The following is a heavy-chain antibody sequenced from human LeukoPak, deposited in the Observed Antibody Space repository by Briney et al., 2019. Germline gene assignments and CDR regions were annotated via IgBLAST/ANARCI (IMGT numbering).Heavy chain of an antibody. J-gene: IGHJ3*02. CDR1: GFTFSSYS. CDR2: ISSSSSYI. Sequence: PGGSLRLSCAASGFTFSSYSMNWVRQAPGKGLEWVSSISSSSSYIYYADSVKGRFTISRDNAKNSLYLQMNSLRAEAAAIYYCAKDIVVVPAADDAFDIWGQGTMVTVSS. CDR3: AKDIVVVPAADDAFDI. V-gene: IGHV3-21*04. D-gene: IGHD2-2*01.